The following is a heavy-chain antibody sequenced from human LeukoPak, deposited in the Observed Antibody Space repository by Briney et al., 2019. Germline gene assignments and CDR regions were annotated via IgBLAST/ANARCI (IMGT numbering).Heavy chain of an antibody. Sequence: SETLSLTCTVSGGPISSYYWSWIRQPPGKGLEWIGYIYYSGSPNYNPSLKSRVTISLDTSKNQFSLKLSSVTAADTAVYYCARGLAGSYRYWGQGTLVTVSS. CDR2: IYYSGSP. D-gene: IGHD3-16*02. J-gene: IGHJ4*02. CDR3: ARGLAGSYRY. V-gene: IGHV4-59*01. CDR1: GGPISSYY.